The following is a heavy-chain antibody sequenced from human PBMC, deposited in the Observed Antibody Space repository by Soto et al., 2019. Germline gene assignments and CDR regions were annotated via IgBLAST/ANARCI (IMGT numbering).Heavy chain of an antibody. J-gene: IGHJ4*02. D-gene: IGHD6-13*01. Sequence: QVELVESGGGVVQPGRSLRLSCAASGFTFSTYGMHWVRQAPGKGLEGVADMSYEGTKEYYVDSVQGRFTTSRVNSRHTLFLHLKSLRAKDTAVYYCAKEYGSTWIDHWGQGTLVTVSS. CDR3: AKEYGSTWIDH. CDR1: GFTFSTYG. V-gene: IGHV3-30*18. CDR2: MSYEGTKE.